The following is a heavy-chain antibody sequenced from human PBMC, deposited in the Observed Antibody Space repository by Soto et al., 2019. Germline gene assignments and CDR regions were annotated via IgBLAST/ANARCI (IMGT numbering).Heavy chain of an antibody. CDR2: IYYSGST. D-gene: IGHD2-21*02. CDR3: AVQVVTAFRY. CDR1: GGSISSSSYY. J-gene: IGHJ4*02. Sequence: SETLSLTCTVSGGSISSSSYYWVWIPQPPGKGLEWIGSIYYSGSTYYNPSLKSRVTISVDTSKNQFSLKLSSVTAADTAVYYCAVQVVTAFRYWGQGTLVTVS. V-gene: IGHV4-39*01.